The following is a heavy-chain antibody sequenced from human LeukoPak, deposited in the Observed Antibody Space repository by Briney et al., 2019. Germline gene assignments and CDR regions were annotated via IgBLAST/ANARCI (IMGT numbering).Heavy chain of an antibody. CDR1: GGSISSGGYY. V-gene: IGHV4-31*03. CDR2: IYYSGST. Sequence: SETLSLTCTVSGGSISSGGYYWSWIRQHPGKGLEWIGYIYYSGSTYYSPSLKSRVTISVDTSKNQFSLKLSSVTAADTAVYYCARGSDGYNWGYFDYWGQGTLVTVSS. D-gene: IGHD5-24*01. CDR3: ARGSDGYNWGYFDY. J-gene: IGHJ4*02.